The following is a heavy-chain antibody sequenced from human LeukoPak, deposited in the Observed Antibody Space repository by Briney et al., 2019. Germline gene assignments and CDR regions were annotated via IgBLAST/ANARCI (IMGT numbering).Heavy chain of an antibody. Sequence: SETLSLTCAVYGGSFSGYYWSWIRQPPGKGLEWIGEINHSGSTNYNPSLKSRVTISVDTSKNQFSLKLSSVTAADTAVYYCARVYGSGSYGWFDPWGQGTLATVSS. J-gene: IGHJ5*02. CDR2: INHSGST. CDR3: ARVYGSGSYGWFDP. CDR1: GGSFSGYY. V-gene: IGHV4-34*01. D-gene: IGHD3-10*01.